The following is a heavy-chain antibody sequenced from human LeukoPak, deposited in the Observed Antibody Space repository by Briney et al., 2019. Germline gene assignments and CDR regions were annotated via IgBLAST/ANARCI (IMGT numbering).Heavy chain of an antibody. V-gene: IGHV3-30*04. CDR2: ISYDGSNK. CDR1: GFTFSSYA. CDR3: ARGIAAAGHSYYYYMDV. J-gene: IGHJ6*03. Sequence: GGSLRLSCAASGFTFSSYAMHWVRQAPGKGLEWVAVISYDGSNKYYADSVKGRFTISRDNAKNSLYLQMNSLRAEDTAVYYCARGIAAAGHSYYYYMDVWGKGATVTISS. D-gene: IGHD6-13*01.